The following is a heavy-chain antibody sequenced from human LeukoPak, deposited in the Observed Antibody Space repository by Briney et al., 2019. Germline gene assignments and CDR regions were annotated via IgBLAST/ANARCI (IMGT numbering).Heavy chain of an antibody. Sequence: GGSLRLSCAVSGFAFGSEAMSWVRQSPARGLEWVASISPGGGTTYYADYVKGRFTISRDNSKNTLYLQMNSLRAEDTAVYYCARDGDPSIAVAGSGAFDIWGQGTMVTVSS. CDR1: GFAFGSEA. J-gene: IGHJ3*02. D-gene: IGHD6-19*01. CDR2: ISPGGGTT. CDR3: ARDGDPSIAVAGSGAFDI. V-gene: IGHV3-23*01.